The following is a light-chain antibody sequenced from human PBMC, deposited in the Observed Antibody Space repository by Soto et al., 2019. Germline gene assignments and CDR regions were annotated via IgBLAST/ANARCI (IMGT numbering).Light chain of an antibody. CDR2: TAS. Sequence: AIQMTQSPSSLSASVGDRVIITCRASQAIRNDLGWYQQKPGKAPKLLIYTASTLQSGVPSRFSGSGSGADFTLTIRSLQPEDSATYYCQELSSFSFGQGTKVEIK. J-gene: IGKJ1*01. V-gene: IGKV1-6*01. CDR1: QAIRND. CDR3: QELSSFS.